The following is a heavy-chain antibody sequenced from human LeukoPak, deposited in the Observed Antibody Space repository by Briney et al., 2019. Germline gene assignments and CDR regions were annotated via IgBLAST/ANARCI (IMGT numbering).Heavy chain of an antibody. V-gene: IGHV1-69*13. CDR1: GYTLTELS. Sequence: SVKVSCKVSGYTLTELSMHWVRQAPGQGLEWMGGIIPIFGTANYAQKFQGRVTITADESTSTAYMELSSLRSEDTAVYYCAREGREKYYYGMDVWGQGTTVTVSS. J-gene: IGHJ6*02. CDR3: AREGREKYYYGMDV. D-gene: IGHD3-10*01. CDR2: IIPIFGTA.